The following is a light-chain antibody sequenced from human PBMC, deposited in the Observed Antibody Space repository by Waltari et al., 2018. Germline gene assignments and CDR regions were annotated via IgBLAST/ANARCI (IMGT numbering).Light chain of an antibody. J-gene: IGKJ4*01. CDR3: QQSFSYPVT. CDR1: QSLDRW. Sequence: EIQMTQSPSTLSASVEDRVTITCRSSQSLDRWVAWYQQKPWRAPKVLISRASTLQSGVSSRFRGSESGTEFTLTISSLQPDDFATYYCQQSFSYPVTFGGGTKVEIK. CDR2: RAS. V-gene: IGKV1-5*03.